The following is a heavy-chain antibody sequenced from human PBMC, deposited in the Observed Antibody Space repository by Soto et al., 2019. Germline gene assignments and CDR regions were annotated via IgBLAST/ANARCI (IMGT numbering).Heavy chain of an antibody. Sequence: LSLTCAVYGGSFSGYYWSWIRQPPGKGLERIGEINHSGSTNYNPSLTSRVTISVDTSKNQFSLKLSSVTAADTAVYYCARIIVGSSSWCRYYYYYGMDDWGQGTTVTVSS. D-gene: IGHD6-13*01. V-gene: IGHV4-34*01. J-gene: IGHJ6*02. CDR2: INHSGST. CDR3: ARIIVGSSSWCRYYYYYGMDD. CDR1: GGSFSGYY.